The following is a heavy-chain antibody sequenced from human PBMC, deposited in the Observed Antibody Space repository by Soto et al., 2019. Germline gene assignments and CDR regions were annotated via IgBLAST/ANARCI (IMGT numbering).Heavy chain of an antibody. CDR3: ARGHYYYGMDF. Sequence: PSETLSLTCTVSNGSVSSGTYSWSWVRQPPGKGLEWIEYIYYSGTTYYTPSLKSRLTMSMDRANDHFSLNLTSVTAADTAVYFCARGHYYYGMDFWGQGTPVTVSS. J-gene: IGHJ6*02. CDR1: NGSVSSGTYS. CDR2: IYYSGTT. V-gene: IGHV4-30-2*01.